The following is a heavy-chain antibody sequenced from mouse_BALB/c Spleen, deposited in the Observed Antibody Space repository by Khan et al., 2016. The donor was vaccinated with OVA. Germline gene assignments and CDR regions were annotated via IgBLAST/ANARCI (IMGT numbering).Heavy chain of an antibody. J-gene: IGHJ2*01. CDR2: ISYSGST. D-gene: IGHD1-2*01. Sequence: EVKLLESGPGLVKPSQSLSLTCTVTGYSITSGYGWNWIRQFPGNKLEWMGYISYSGSTNYHPSLTSLISIIRDTSQKQFFLMLNSVSTDDTATYYCARTARRKYWGQGTTLTVSA. CDR3: ARTARRKY. V-gene: IGHV3-2*02. CDR1: GYSITSGYG.